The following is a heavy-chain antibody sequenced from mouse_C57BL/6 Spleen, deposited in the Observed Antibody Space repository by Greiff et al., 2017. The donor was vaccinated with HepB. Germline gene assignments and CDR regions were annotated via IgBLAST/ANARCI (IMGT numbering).Heavy chain of an antibody. CDR2: IDPANGNT. V-gene: IGHV14-3*01. CDR1: GFNIKNTY. Sequence: EVQLQQSVAELVRPGASVKLSCTASGFNIKNTYMHWVKQRPEQGLEWIGRIDPANGNTKYDPKFQGKATITADTSSNTPYLQLSSLTSDDTSIYYCARGYYGGRCYFDVWGPGTSVTVSS. D-gene: IGHD1-1*01. J-gene: IGHJ1*01. CDR3: ARGYYGGRCYFDV.